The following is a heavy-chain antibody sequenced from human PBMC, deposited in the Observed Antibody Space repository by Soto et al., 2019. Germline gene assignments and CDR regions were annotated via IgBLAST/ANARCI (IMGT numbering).Heavy chain of an antibody. CDR1: GFTVSSNY. D-gene: IGHD3-10*01. Sequence: GGSLRLSCAASGFTVSSNYMSWVRQAPGKGLEWVSVIYSGGSTYYADSVKGRFTISRDNSKNTLYLQMNSLRAEDTAVYYCARAPPRRYYSAGPPFFDYWGQGTLVTVSS. CDR2: IYSGGST. CDR3: ARAPPRRYYSAGPPFFDY. J-gene: IGHJ4*02. V-gene: IGHV3-53*01.